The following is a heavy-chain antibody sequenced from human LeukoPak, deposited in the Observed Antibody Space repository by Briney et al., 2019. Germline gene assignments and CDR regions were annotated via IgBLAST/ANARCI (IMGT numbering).Heavy chain of an antibody. Sequence: PSQTLSLTCTVSGGSISSGGYYWSWIRQHPGKGLEWIGYIYYSGSTYYNPSLKSRVTISVGTSKNQFSLKLSSVTAADTAVYYCARRIAAAGTFDYWGQGTLVTVSS. CDR3: ARRIAAAGTFDY. J-gene: IGHJ4*02. CDR1: GGSISSGGYY. D-gene: IGHD6-13*01. V-gene: IGHV4-31*03. CDR2: IYYSGST.